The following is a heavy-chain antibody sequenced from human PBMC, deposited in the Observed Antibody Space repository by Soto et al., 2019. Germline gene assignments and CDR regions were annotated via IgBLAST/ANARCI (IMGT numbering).Heavy chain of an antibody. CDR1: GFTFSSYG. Sequence: QVQLVESGGGVVQPGRSLRLSCAASGFTFSSYGMHWVRQAPGKGLEWVAVISYDGSNKYYADSVKGRFTISRDNSKNTLYLQMNSLRAEDTAVYYCAKVDSSGWYWFDPWGQGNLVTVSS. V-gene: IGHV3-30*18. CDR2: ISYDGSNK. CDR3: AKVDSSGWYWFDP. J-gene: IGHJ5*02. D-gene: IGHD6-19*01.